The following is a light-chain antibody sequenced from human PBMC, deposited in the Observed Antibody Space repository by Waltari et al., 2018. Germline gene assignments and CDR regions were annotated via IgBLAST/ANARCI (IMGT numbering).Light chain of an antibody. V-gene: IGKV3-15*01. Sequence: DIVMTQSPATLSVSVGDRAALSCTASQSIGNNVAWYQQRPGQAPRLLLYAASSRATGVPSRFSGSGSGTEFTLAISSLQSDDFAVYYCHQYNDRPWTFGQGTTVEV. CDR1: QSIGNN. J-gene: IGKJ1*01. CDR3: HQYNDRPWT. CDR2: AAS.